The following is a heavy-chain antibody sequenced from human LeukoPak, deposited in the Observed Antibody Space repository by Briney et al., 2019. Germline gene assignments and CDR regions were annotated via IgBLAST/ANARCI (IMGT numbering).Heavy chain of an antibody. CDR3: ARDGIAVAGINFDY. V-gene: IGHV3-23*01. Sequence: GGSLRLSCAASGFTFSSYGMSWVRQAPGKGLEWVSAISGSGGSTDYADSVKGRFTIARDNSKNTLYLQMNSLRAEDTAVYYCARDGIAVAGINFDYWGQGTLVTVSS. J-gene: IGHJ4*02. CDR2: ISGSGGST. D-gene: IGHD6-19*01. CDR1: GFTFSSYG.